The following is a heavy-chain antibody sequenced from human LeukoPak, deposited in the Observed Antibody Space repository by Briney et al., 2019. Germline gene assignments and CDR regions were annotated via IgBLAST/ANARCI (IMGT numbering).Heavy chain of an antibody. D-gene: IGHD5-18*01. CDR1: GFTFDGYA. CDR3: AKDEVTATVLGYMDV. Sequence: TGGSLRLSCAASGFTFDGYAMHWVRQAPGKGLEWVSGIRWNSGSIGYADSVKGRFTISRDNAKNSLYLQMNSLRAEDTALYYCAKDEVTATVLGYMDVWGKGTTVTVSS. J-gene: IGHJ6*03. CDR2: IRWNSGSI. V-gene: IGHV3-9*01.